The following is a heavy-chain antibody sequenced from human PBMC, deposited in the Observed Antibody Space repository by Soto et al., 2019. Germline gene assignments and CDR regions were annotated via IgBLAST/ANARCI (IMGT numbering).Heavy chain of an antibody. CDR3: ARATYSSGWPHDY. J-gene: IGHJ4*02. CDR2: IIPIFGTA. CDR1: GYTFTGYA. Sequence: SVKVSCKASGYTFTGYAMHWVRQAPGQGLEWMGIIIPIFGTANYAQKFQGRVTITADESTSTAYMELSSLRSEDTAVYYCARATYSSGWPHDYWGQGTLVTVSS. D-gene: IGHD6-19*01. V-gene: IGHV1-69*13.